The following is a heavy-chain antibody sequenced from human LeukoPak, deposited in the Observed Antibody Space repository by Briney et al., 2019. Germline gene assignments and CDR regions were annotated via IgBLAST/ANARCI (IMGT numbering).Heavy chain of an antibody. CDR1: GFTFSSYA. Sequence: PGGSLRLSCAASGFTFSSYAMSWVRQAPGKGLEWVSAISGSGGGTYYADSVKGRFTISRDNSKNTLYLQMNSLRAEDTAVYYCAKDPRGYSFAKGGDYGGQGTRVTVSS. D-gene: IGHD5-18*01. CDR3: AKDPRGYSFAKGGDY. V-gene: IGHV3-23*01. J-gene: IGHJ4*02. CDR2: ISGSGGGT.